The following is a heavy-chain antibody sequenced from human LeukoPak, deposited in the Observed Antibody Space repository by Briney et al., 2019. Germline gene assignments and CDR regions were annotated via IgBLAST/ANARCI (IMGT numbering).Heavy chain of an antibody. V-gene: IGHV4-59*01. Sequence: SETLSLTRTVSGGSISSYYWSWIRQPPGKGLEWIGYIYYSGSTNYNPSLKSRVTISVDTPKNQFSLKLSSVTAADTAVYYCARTTIAARRYMDVWGKGTTVTVSS. D-gene: IGHD6-6*01. J-gene: IGHJ6*03. CDR2: IYYSGST. CDR1: GGSISSYY. CDR3: ARTTIAARRYMDV.